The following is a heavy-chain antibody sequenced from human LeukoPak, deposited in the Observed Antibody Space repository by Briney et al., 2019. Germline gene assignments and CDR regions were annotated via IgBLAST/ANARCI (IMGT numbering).Heavy chain of an antibody. J-gene: IGHJ4*02. CDR1: GFTFSTYA. CDR2: ISRGGDVT. D-gene: IGHD2-15*01. V-gene: IGHV3-23*01. CDR3: AARPGEVAVPYDY. Sequence: HPGGSLRLSCAASGFTFSTYAMTWVRQAPGKGLEWVSLISRGGDVTYYADSVKGRFTISRDSSKNTLYLQMHSLRAEDTAVYYCAARPGEVAVPYDYWGQGTLVTVSS.